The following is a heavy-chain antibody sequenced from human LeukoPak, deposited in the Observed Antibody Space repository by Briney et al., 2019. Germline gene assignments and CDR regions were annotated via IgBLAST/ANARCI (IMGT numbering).Heavy chain of an antibody. V-gene: IGHV3-15*01. Sequence: GSLRLSCAASGFTFSNAWLNWVRQAPGKGLEWVGHIKSKTDGGTTDYAAPVKGRFTISRDDSKNTLFLQMNSLKTEDTAVYYCTLPWGSGSYYDYWGQGTLVTVSS. J-gene: IGHJ4*02. CDR1: GFTFSNAW. CDR2: IKSKTDGGTT. D-gene: IGHD3-10*01. CDR3: TLPWGSGSYYDY.